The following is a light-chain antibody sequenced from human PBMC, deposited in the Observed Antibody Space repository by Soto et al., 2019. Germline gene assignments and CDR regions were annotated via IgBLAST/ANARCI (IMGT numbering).Light chain of an antibody. J-gene: IGKJ1*01. V-gene: IGKV1-6*01. CDR1: QGIRND. CDR3: LQDYNYPWT. Sequence: AIQMTQSPSSLSASVGDRVTITCRASQGIRNDLGWYQQKPGKAPKLLIYAASSLQSGVPSRFSGCGSGTDFTPTNSSLQTEDFAPYYCLQDYNYPWTFGQGTKVEIK. CDR2: AAS.